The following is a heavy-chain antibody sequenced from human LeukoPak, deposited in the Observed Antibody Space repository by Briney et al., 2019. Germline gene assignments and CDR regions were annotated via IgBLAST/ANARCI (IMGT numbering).Heavy chain of an antibody. V-gene: IGHV1-2*02. Sequence: ASVKVSCKSSGFTFTDEYIHWVRQAPGQGLEWMGWINPYSGAINYAQKFQGRVTLTRDTSISTAYMELSRLTSGDTAVYYCARVDWMIGAFDIWGQGTMVTVSS. J-gene: IGHJ3*02. CDR1: GFTFTDEY. CDR3: ARVDWMIGAFDI. D-gene: IGHD3-22*01. CDR2: INPYSGAI.